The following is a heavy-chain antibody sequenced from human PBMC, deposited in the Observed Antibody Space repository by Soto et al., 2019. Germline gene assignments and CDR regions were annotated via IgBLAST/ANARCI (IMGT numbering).Heavy chain of an antibody. CDR2: IYYSGST. Sequence: SETLSLTCTVSGGSISSGGYYWSWIRQHPGKGLEWIGYIYYSGSTYYNPSLKSRVTISVDTSKNQFSLKLSSVTAADTAVYYCARDRIAAAGTGGCFGYWGQGTLVTVSS. CDR3: ARDRIAAAGTGGCFGY. CDR1: GGSISSGGYY. J-gene: IGHJ4*02. V-gene: IGHV4-31*03. D-gene: IGHD6-13*01.